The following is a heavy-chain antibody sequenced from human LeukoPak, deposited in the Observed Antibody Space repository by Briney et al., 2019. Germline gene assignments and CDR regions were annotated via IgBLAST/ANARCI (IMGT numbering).Heavy chain of an antibody. V-gene: IGHV4-59*08. CDR3: ARYCSTTTCYSPWFDL. CDR2: IYYTGST. Sequence: PSETLSLTCTVSGGSISNYYWSWIRQPPGKGLELIGYIYYTGSTTYNPSLKSRATISVDTSKNQFSLKLSSVTAADTAVYYCARYCSTTTCYSPWFDLWGQGTLVTVSS. D-gene: IGHD2-2*01. J-gene: IGHJ5*02. CDR1: GGSISNYY.